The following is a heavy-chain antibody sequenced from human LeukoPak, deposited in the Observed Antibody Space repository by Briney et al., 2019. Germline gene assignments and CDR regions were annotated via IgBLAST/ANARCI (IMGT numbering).Heavy chain of an antibody. CDR1: GFTFSSFA. CDR3: TTVVLEAPYSSSWYDY. J-gene: IGHJ4*02. V-gene: IGHV3-23*01. CDR2: IPSSGPIT. D-gene: IGHD6-13*01. Sequence: PGGSLRLSYVASGFTFSSFAMSWVRQAPGKGLEWVSGIPSSGPITYYADSVKGRFTISRDNSKNTLYLQMNSLKTEDTAVYYCTTVVLEAPYSSSWYDYWGQGTLVTVSS.